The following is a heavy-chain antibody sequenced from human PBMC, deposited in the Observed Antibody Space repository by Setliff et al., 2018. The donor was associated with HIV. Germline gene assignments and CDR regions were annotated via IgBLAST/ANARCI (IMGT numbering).Heavy chain of an antibody. CDR3: VRSDRWRNWFDP. J-gene: IGHJ5*02. CDR2: VYHFGGT. CDR1: GDSISDTTYY. D-gene: IGHD2-8*02. Sequence: KSSETLSLTCSVSGDSISDTTYYWGWIRQPPGKGLEWIGTVYHFGGTFYNPSLESRVTISTDMSKKGFSLRLTSVTVADTAVYYCVRSDRWRNWFDPWGQGIVVTVSS. V-gene: IGHV4-39*01.